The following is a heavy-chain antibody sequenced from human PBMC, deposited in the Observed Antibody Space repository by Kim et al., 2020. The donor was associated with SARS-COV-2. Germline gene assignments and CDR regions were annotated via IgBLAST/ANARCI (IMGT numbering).Heavy chain of an antibody. CDR3: SRDCVLWFGDFEYYFDY. Sequence: GGSLRLSCAASGFTFSSYWMSWVRQAPGKGLEWVANIKQDGSEKYYVDSVKGRFTISRDNAKNSLYLQMNSLRAEDTAVYYCSRDCVLWFGDFEYYFDYWGQGTLVTVSS. CDR2: IKQDGSEK. J-gene: IGHJ4*02. V-gene: IGHV3-7*03. D-gene: IGHD3-10*01. CDR1: GFTFSSYW.